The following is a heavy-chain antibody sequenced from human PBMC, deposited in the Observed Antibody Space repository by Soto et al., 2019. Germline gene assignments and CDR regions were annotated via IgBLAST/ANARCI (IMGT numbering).Heavy chain of an antibody. D-gene: IGHD3-16*01. CDR2: INHSGST. Sequence: QVQLQQWGAGLLKPSETLSLTCAVYGGSFSGYYWSWIRQPPGKGLEWIGEINHSGSTNYNPSLKSRVTISVDTTKTQFSLKLSSVTAADTAVYYCARGVGAYPFDYWGQGTLVTVSS. CDR1: GGSFSGYY. J-gene: IGHJ4*02. V-gene: IGHV4-34*01. CDR3: ARGVGAYPFDY.